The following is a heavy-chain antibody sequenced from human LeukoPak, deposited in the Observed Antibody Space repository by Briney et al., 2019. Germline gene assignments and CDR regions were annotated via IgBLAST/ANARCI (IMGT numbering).Heavy chain of an antibody. Sequence: ASVKVFCKASGGTFSSYAISWVRQAPGQGLEWMGGIIPIFGTANYAQKFQGRVTITTDESTSTAYMELSSLRSEDTAVYYCAREADDSSGYRFDYWGQGTLVTVSS. CDR1: GGTFSSYA. D-gene: IGHD3-22*01. CDR2: IIPIFGTA. J-gene: IGHJ4*02. CDR3: AREADDSSGYRFDY. V-gene: IGHV1-69*05.